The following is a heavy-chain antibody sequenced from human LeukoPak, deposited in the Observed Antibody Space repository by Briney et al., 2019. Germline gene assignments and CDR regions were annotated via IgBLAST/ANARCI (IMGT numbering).Heavy chain of an antibody. CDR3: AKTTTGYSSGRFPGWPVDY. CDR2: IFGSGGST. Sequence: GGSLRLSCAASGFTFSSYAMYWVRQAPGKGLEWVSGIFGSGGSTHYADSVKGRFTISRDNSKNTEYLQMNSLRAEDTAVYYCAKTTTGYSSGRFPGWPVDYWGQGTLVTVSS. CDR1: GFTFSSYA. J-gene: IGHJ4*02. D-gene: IGHD6-19*01. V-gene: IGHV3-23*01.